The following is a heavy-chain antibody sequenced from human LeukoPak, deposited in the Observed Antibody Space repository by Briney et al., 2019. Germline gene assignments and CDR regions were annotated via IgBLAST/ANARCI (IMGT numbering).Heavy chain of an antibody. V-gene: IGHV4-59*01. CDR3: ARGFRWLQSDY. D-gene: IGHD5-24*01. CDR1: GGSISTYY. J-gene: IGHJ4*02. Sequence: SETLSATCTVSGGSISTYYWSWIRQTPGKGLEWIGYIDYTGSTNNNPSLQSRVTMSIDTSKNQFFLKVTSVTAADTAVYYCARGFRWLQSDYWGQGILVTVSS. CDR2: IDYTGST.